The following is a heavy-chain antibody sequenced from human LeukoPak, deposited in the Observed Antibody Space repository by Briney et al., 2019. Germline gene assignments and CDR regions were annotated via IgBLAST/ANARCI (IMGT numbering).Heavy chain of an antibody. CDR1: GGPFNDQY. V-gene: IGHV4-34*01. CDR2: INNYGTD. D-gene: IGHD3-22*01. CDR3: AKSNGYGLIDI. Sequence: SETLSLTCGVYGGPFNDQYWSWIRQPPGKGLEWIGEINNYGTDRYSPSLKSRVTISLDTSRNQFSLKLNSVTAADTAVYYCAKSNGYGLIDIWGQGTMVTVSS. J-gene: IGHJ3*02.